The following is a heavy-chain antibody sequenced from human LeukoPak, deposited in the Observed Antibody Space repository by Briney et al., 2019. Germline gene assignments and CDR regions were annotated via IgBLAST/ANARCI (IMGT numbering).Heavy chain of an antibody. CDR1: GGTFSSYA. CDR2: IIPILGIA. CDR3: ASRTGDLRVDAFDI. V-gene: IGHV1-69*04. D-gene: IGHD7-27*01. J-gene: IGHJ3*02. Sequence: SVKVSCKASGGTFSSYAISWVRRAPGQGLEWMGRIIPILGIANYAQKFQGRVTITADKSTSTAYMELSSLRSEDTAVYYCASRTGDLRVDAFDIWGQGTMVTVSS.